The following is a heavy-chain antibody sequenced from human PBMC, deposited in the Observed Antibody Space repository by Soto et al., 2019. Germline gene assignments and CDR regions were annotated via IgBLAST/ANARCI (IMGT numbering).Heavy chain of an antibody. Sequence: EVQLLESGGGLVQPGGSLRLSCAASGFTFSTYAMNWVRQAPGKGLEWVSGISGSGDSTYYADSVKGRFTVSRDNSKNTLYLQMNSLRAADTAVFYCAKERSSGWSLDYWGQGTLVTVPS. CDR3: AKERSSGWSLDY. CDR1: GFTFSTYA. D-gene: IGHD6-19*01. V-gene: IGHV3-23*01. J-gene: IGHJ4*02. CDR2: ISGSGDST.